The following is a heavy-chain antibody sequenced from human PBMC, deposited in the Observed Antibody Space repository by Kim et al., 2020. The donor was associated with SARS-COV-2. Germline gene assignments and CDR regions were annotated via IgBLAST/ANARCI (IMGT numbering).Heavy chain of an antibody. V-gene: IGHV3-21*01. Sequence: GGSLRLSCAASGFTFSSYSMNWVRQAPGKGLEWVSSISSSSSYIYYADSVKGRFTISRDNAKNSLYLQMNSLRAEDTAVYYCARVGLGYCSSTSCQGLVYWGQGTLVTVSS. D-gene: IGHD2-2*01. J-gene: IGHJ4*02. CDR2: ISSSSSYI. CDR3: ARVGLGYCSSTSCQGLVY. CDR1: GFTFSSYS.